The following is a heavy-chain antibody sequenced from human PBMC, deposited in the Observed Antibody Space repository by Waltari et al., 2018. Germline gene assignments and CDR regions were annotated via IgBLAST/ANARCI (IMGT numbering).Heavy chain of an antibody. D-gene: IGHD3-22*01. CDR2: ISGVNGNT. V-gene: IGHV1-18*04. Sequence: HVQLVQSGAEVKKPGASVKVSCKASGYTFTIYGISWVRQAPGQGLEWMGWISGVNGNTKYAQKFQGRVTMTIDTSTSTAYMELRSLRSDDTAVYYCARSTVIDSYFDSWGQGTLVTVSS. J-gene: IGHJ4*02. CDR1: GYTFTIYG. CDR3: ARSTVIDSYFDS.